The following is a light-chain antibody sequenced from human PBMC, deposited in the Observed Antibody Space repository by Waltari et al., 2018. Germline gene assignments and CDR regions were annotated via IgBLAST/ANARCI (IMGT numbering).Light chain of an antibody. Sequence: QSALTQPASVSGSPGQSITLLCPGTSSDIGGYDYVSWYQQHPGNAPKLIIFDVTNRPSGVSGRFSGSKSGNTASLTISGLQADDEAVYYCCSYTPNHWVFGGGTSLTVL. J-gene: IGLJ3*02. CDR3: CSYTPNHWV. CDR1: SSDIGGYDY. CDR2: DVT. V-gene: IGLV2-14*03.